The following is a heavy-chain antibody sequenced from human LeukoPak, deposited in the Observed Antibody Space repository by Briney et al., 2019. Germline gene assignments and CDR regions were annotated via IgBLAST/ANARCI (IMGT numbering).Heavy chain of an antibody. D-gene: IGHD3-3*01. Sequence: PGGSLRLSCAASGFTFSSYWMSWVRQAPGKGLEWVANIKQDGSEKYYVDSVKGRFTISRDNAKNSLYLQMNSLRAEDTAVYYCAKRVLRFLEWSPFDYWGQGTLATVSS. V-gene: IGHV3-7*01. CDR1: GFTFSSYW. CDR3: AKRVLRFLEWSPFDY. J-gene: IGHJ4*02. CDR2: IKQDGSEK.